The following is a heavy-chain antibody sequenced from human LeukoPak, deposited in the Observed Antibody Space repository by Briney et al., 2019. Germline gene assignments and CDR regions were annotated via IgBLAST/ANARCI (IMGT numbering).Heavy chain of an antibody. CDR3: ARVTGIIWFGELLNWFDP. D-gene: IGHD3-10*01. CDR1: GGAISSSSYN. CDR2: IYYSGST. Sequence: SETLSLTCTVSGGAISSSSYNWGWIRQPPGKGLEWIGSIYYSGSTYYNPSLKSRVTISVDTSKNQFSLKLSSVTAADTAVYYCARVTGIIWFGELLNWFDPWGQGTLVTVSS. J-gene: IGHJ5*02. V-gene: IGHV4-39*07.